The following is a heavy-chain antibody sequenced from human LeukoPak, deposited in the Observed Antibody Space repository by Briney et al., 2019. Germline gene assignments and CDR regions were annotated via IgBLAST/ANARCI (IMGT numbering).Heavy chain of an antibody. CDR2: IYYSGTT. D-gene: IGHD3-3*01. Sequence: SETLSLTCTVSGDSISSNYWSWIRQPPGKGLEWIGYIYYSGTTNYNPSLKSRVTISVDTSKNQFSLKLTSVTAADTAVYYCARGVTFWSGVDYYYMDVWGKGTTVTVSS. J-gene: IGHJ6*03. CDR1: GDSISSNY. V-gene: IGHV4-59*01. CDR3: ARGVTFWSGVDYYYMDV.